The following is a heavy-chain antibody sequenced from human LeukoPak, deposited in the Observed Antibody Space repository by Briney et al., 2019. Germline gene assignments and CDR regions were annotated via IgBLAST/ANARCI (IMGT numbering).Heavy chain of an antibody. CDR2: IYNSGST. Sequence: PSETLSLTCTVSGGSISSHYWSWIRQPPGKGLEWLGYIYNSGSTNSNPSLKSRVTISVDTSKNQFSLKLSSVTAADTAVYYCARVEYQRPYAWWLDPWGQGTLVTVSS. D-gene: IGHD2-2*01. J-gene: IGHJ5*02. CDR3: ARVEYQRPYAWWLDP. V-gene: IGHV4-59*11. CDR1: GGSISSHY.